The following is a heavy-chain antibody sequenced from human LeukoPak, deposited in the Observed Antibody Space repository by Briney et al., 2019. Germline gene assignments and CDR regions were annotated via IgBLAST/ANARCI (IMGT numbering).Heavy chain of an antibody. CDR3: AREGGYSYGQGNDAFDI. CDR2: IYPADSDT. V-gene: IGHV5-51*01. CDR1: GYTFTTYW. Sequence: GESLKISCKVSGYTFTTYWIGWARQMPGKGLEWMGIIYPADSDTRYSPSFQGQVTISVDKSISTAYLQWSSLKASDTAMYYCAREGGYSYGQGNDAFDIWGQGTMVTVSS. D-gene: IGHD5-18*01. J-gene: IGHJ3*02.